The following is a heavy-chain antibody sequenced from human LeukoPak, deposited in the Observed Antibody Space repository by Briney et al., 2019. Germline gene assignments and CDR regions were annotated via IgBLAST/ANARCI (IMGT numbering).Heavy chain of an antibody. J-gene: IGHJ4*02. CDR3: ARDVLLWFGELLG. D-gene: IGHD3-10*01. CDR2: IKQDGSEK. V-gene: IGHV3-7*01. Sequence: GGSLRLSCAASGFTFSSYWMSWVRQAPGKGLEWVANIKQDGSEKYYVDSVTGRFTISRDNAKNSLYLQMNSLRAEDTAVYYCARDVLLWFGELLGWGQGTLVTVSS. CDR1: GFTFSSYW.